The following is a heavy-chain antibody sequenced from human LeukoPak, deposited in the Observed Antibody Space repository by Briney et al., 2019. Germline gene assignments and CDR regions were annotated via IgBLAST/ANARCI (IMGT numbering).Heavy chain of an antibody. CDR2: IKQDGSEK. CDR3: ARLAAAGIGDWFDP. D-gene: IGHD6-13*01. CDR1: GFTFSSYW. Sequence: PGGSLRLSCAASGFTFSSYWMSWVRQAPGKGLEWVANIKQDGSEKYYVDSVKGRFTISRDDAKNSLYLQMNSLRAEDTAVYYCARLAAAGIGDWFDPWGQGTLVTVSS. J-gene: IGHJ5*02. V-gene: IGHV3-7*03.